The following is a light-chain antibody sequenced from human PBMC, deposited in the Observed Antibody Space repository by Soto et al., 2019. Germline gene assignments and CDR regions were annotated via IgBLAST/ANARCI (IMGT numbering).Light chain of an antibody. CDR2: AAS. J-gene: IGKJ1*01. CDR1: QSIRNN. V-gene: IGKV3-15*01. CDR3: QQTYTLPRT. Sequence: EIVMTQSPATLSVSLGERATLSCRASQSIRNNLAWYHQRPGQAPRLLIYAASARATGIPARFSGSGSGTEFTLTISGPQPEHFATYYCQQTYTLPRTFAQGTKVDIK.